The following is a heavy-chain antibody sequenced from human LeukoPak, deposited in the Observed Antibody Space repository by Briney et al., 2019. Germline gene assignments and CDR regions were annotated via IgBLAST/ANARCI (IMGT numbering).Heavy chain of an antibody. V-gene: IGHV1-2*02. Sequence: ASVKVPCKASGYTFTGHYMHWVRQAPGQGREWMGCIIPNSCDTNYVQKFQGRVTMTRDVSISTAYMELSGLRSDDTAVYYCARGGDWNYKYAMDVWGQGTTVTVSS. CDR3: ARGGDWNYKYAMDV. J-gene: IGHJ6*02. D-gene: IGHD1-7*01. CDR2: IIPNSCDT. CDR1: GYTFTGHY.